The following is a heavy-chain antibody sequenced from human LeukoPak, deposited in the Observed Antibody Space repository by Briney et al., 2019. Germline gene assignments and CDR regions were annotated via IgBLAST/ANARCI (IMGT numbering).Heavy chain of an antibody. CDR1: GFTFSRYW. CDR2: INEDGSTK. J-gene: IGHJ5*01. Sequence: GGSLRLSCVDSGFTFSRYWMTWVRQAPGKGLEWVANINEDGSTKSSVDSVKGRFTISRDNAKKSLYLQMSSLRVDDTAVYYCATDGGWGRFESWGQGTLVIVSS. V-gene: IGHV3-7*03. D-gene: IGHD3-16*01. CDR3: ATDGGWGRFES.